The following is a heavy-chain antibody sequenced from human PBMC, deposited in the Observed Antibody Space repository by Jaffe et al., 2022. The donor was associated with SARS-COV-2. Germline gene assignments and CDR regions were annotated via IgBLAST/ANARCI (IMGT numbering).Heavy chain of an antibody. CDR1: GGSVNSNSYY. CDR3: ARASRIGTTCPLDY. J-gene: IGHJ4*02. D-gene: IGHD1-1*01. CDR2: VHYSGKT. Sequence: QVQLRESGPGLLKPSETLSLTCTVSGGSVNSNSYYWKWIRQPPGKRPEWIGYVHYSGKTNYNPSLKSRLTMSIDTSRNWFSLRLSSVTAADTAVYYCARASRIGTTCPLDYWGQGALVTVSS. V-gene: IGHV4-61*01.